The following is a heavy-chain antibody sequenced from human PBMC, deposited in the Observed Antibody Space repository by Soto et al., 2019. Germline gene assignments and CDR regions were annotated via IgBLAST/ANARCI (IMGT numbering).Heavy chain of an antibody. V-gene: IGHV6-1*01. CDR2: TYYRSQWYY. CDR1: GVSVSRNSAP. J-gene: IGHJ4*02. D-gene: IGHD2-15*01. CDR3: VRLIGNSWLDQ. Sequence: SQTLSLKYAISGVSVSRNSAPWKWIRKSRSRGLEWLGRTYYRSQWYYDYAVSVKSRISITPDTSKNQFSLQLDSLTPEDTAVYFCVRLIGNSWLDQWGQGTLVTVSS.